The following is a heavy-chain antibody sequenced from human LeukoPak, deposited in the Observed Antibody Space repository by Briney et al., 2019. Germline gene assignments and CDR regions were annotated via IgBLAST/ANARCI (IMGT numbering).Heavy chain of an antibody. CDR3: ARDYCSSTSCPFDY. J-gene: IGHJ4*02. D-gene: IGHD2-2*01. Sequence: ASVKVSCKASGYTFTSYGISWVRQAPGQGLEWMGRINPNSGDTNYAQKFQGRVAMTRDTSISTAFMELTRLRSDDTAVYYCARDYCSSTSCPFDYWGQGTLVTVSS. CDR2: INPNSGDT. V-gene: IGHV1-2*06. CDR1: GYTFTSYG.